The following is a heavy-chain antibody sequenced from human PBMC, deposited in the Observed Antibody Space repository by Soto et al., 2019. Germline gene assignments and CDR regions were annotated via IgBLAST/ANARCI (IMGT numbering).Heavy chain of an antibody. J-gene: IGHJ3*02. CDR2: ISGSGGSA. V-gene: IGHV3-23*01. CDR3: AKDRLRFLEWLFDAFDI. D-gene: IGHD3-3*01. Sequence: PGGSLRLSCAASGFTFSSYAMSWVRQAPGKGLEWVSAISGSGGSAYYADSVKGRFTISRDNSKNTLYLQMNSLRAEDTAVYYCAKDRLRFLEWLFDAFDIWGQGTMVTVSS. CDR1: GFTFSSYA.